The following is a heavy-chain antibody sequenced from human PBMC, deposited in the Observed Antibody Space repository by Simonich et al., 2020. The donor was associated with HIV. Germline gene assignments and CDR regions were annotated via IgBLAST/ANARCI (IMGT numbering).Heavy chain of an antibody. J-gene: IGHJ4*02. V-gene: IGHV4-34*11. Sequence: QVQLQQWGAGLLKPSETLSLTCAVYGGSFSSYYWSWLRQPPGKGLEWIGYIYYSGSTNYNPSLKSRVTMSVDTSKNQVSLKLSSVTAADTAIYYCARGRPPGFSNGWYHFDFWGQGTLVTVSP. CDR3: ARGRPPGFSNGWYHFDF. D-gene: IGHD6-19*01. CDR2: IYYSGST. CDR1: GGSFSSYY.